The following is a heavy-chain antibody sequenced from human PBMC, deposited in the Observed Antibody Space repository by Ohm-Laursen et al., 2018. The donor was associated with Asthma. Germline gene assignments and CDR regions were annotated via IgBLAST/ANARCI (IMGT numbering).Heavy chain of an antibody. CDR2: ISGSGGST. CDR1: GFTFNKHH. D-gene: IGHD6-13*01. Sequence: SLRLSCSASGFTFNKHHMTWVRQAPGKGLEWVSAISGSGGSTYYADSVKGRFTISRDNSKNTLYLQMNSLRAEDTAVYYCAKAAAAGYYYYGMDVWGQGTTVTVSS. J-gene: IGHJ6*02. V-gene: IGHV3-23*01. CDR3: AKAAAAGYYYYGMDV.